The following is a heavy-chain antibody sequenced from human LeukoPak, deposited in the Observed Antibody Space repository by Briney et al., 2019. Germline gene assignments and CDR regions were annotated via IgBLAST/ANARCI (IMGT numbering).Heavy chain of an antibody. CDR3: ARVPITMVRGAYYYYYMDV. Sequence: ASVKVSCKASGGTFSSYAISWVRQAPGQGLEWMGGIIPIFGTANYAQKLQGRVTITTDASTSTAYMELSSLRSEDTAVYYCARVPITMVRGAYYYYYMDVWGKGTTVTVSS. V-gene: IGHV1-69*05. CDR1: GGTFSSYA. CDR2: IIPIFGTA. D-gene: IGHD3-10*01. J-gene: IGHJ6*03.